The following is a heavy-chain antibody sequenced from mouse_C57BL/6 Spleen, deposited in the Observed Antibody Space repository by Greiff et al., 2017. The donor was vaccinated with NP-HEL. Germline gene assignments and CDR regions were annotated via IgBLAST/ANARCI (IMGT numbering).Heavy chain of an antibody. Sequence: VQLQQSGAELARPGASVKMSCKASGYTFTSYTMHWVKQRPGQGLEWIGYINPSSGYTKYNQKFKDKATLTADKASSTAYMQMSSLTSEDSAVYYCARSSSSYYFDYWGQGTTLTVSS. CDR2: INPSSGYT. V-gene: IGHV1-4*01. CDR3: ARSSSSYYFDY. D-gene: IGHD6-1*01. J-gene: IGHJ2*01. CDR1: GYTFTSYT.